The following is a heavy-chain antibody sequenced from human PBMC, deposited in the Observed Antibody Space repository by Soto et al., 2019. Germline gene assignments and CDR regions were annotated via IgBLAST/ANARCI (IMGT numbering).Heavy chain of an antibody. J-gene: IGHJ6*02. CDR2: ISPSSSTI. Sequence: PGGSLRLSCAASGFTFSSYSMNWVRQAPGKGLEWVSYISPSSSTIYYADSVKGRFTISRDNAKNSLYLQMNSLRDEDTAVYYCATESVDTAMEHRIGMDFWGQGTTVTVSS. CDR1: GFTFSSYS. D-gene: IGHD5-18*01. CDR3: ATESVDTAMEHRIGMDF. V-gene: IGHV3-48*02.